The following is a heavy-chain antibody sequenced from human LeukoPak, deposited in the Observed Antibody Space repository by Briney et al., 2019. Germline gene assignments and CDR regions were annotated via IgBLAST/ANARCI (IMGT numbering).Heavy chain of an antibody. CDR3: ARGSPIGYCSGGSCPDAFDI. V-gene: IGHV3-9*01. CDR1: GFTFDDYA. CDR2: ISWNSGSI. Sequence: GRSLRLSCAASGFTFDDYAMHWVRQAPGKGLEWVSGISWNSGSIGYADSVKGRFTISRDNAKNSLYLQMNSLRAEDTALYYCARGSPIGYCSGGSCPDAFDIWGQGTMVTVSS. J-gene: IGHJ3*02. D-gene: IGHD2-15*01.